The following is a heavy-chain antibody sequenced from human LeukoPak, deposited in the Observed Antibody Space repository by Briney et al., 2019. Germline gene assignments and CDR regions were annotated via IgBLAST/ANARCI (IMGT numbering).Heavy chain of an antibody. J-gene: IGHJ5*02. V-gene: IGHV4-39*07. CDR2: IYYSGST. D-gene: IGHD3-22*01. CDR1: GGSISSSSYY. CDR3: ARYYYDSSGYYSGWFDP. Sequence: SETLSLTCTVSGGSISSSSYYWGWIRQPPGKGLEWIGSIYYSGSTYYNPSLKSRVTISVDTSKNQFSLKLSSVTAADTAVYYCARYYYDSSGYYSGWFDPWGQGTLVTVSS.